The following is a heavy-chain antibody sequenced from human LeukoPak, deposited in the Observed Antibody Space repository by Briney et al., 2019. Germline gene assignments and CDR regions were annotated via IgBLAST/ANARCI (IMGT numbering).Heavy chain of an antibody. Sequence: ASVKVSCKVSGYTLTELSMHWVRQAPGKGREWMGGFDPEDGETIYAQKFQGRVTMTEDTSTETAYMEMSSLRSEDTAVYYCATDIFADYYDSSGYRDAFDIWGQGTMVTVSS. D-gene: IGHD3-22*01. CDR3: ATDIFADYYDSSGYRDAFDI. V-gene: IGHV1-24*01. CDR1: GYTLTELS. J-gene: IGHJ3*02. CDR2: FDPEDGET.